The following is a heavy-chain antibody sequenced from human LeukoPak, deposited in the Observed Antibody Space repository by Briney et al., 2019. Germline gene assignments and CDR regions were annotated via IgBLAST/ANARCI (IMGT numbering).Heavy chain of an antibody. CDR2: INHVEDT. V-gene: IGHV4-34*01. CDR1: GGSFSGYY. D-gene: IGHD6-19*01. J-gene: IGHJ4*02. Sequence: PSETLSLTCAAYGGSFSGYYWSWVRQPPGKGLEWIGEINHVEDTNYNPSLKSRVSISIDTSVNQFSLRLSSVTAADTAVYYCARRGNRGWYFDDHWGQGTLVTVSS. CDR3: ARRGNRGWYFDDH.